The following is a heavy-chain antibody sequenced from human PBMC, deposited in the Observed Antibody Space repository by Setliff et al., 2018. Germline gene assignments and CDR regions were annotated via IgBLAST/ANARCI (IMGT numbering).Heavy chain of an antibody. CDR1: SFNLANYA. D-gene: IGHD4-17*01. V-gene: IGHV3-23*01. CDR3: ARDPNGDYVGAFDP. CDR2: IHSDGITT. J-gene: IGHJ5*02. Sequence: HGESLKISCVASSFNLANYAVTWVRQAPGKGLEWVSSIHSDGITTYYADSVKGRFTISRDNSRNTLSLQMNSLRAEDTASYYCARDPNGDYVGAFDPWGQGIVVTVSS.